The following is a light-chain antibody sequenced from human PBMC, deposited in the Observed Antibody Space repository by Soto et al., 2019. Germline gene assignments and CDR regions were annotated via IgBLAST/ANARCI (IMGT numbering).Light chain of an antibody. Sequence: QSALTQPASVSGSPGQWITISCTGTSSDVGNYNLVSWYQQHPGKAPKLVIYEGSKRPSGVSNRFSGFKSGNTASLTISGLQAEDEADYHCCSYAGSNTYVFGTGTKLTVL. V-gene: IGLV2-23*01. CDR1: SSDVGNYNL. CDR2: EGS. J-gene: IGLJ1*01. CDR3: CSYAGSNTYV.